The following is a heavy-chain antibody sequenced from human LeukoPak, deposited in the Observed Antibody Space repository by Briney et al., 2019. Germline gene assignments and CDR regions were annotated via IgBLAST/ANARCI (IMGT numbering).Heavy chain of an antibody. D-gene: IGHD3-10*01. J-gene: IGHJ4*02. CDR2: ISPYNGDT. V-gene: IGHV1-18*01. CDR3: ARGYYGSGSTY. CDR1: GYSFILHG. Sequence: ASVKVSCKASGYSFILHGISWVRQAPGEGLEWMGWISPYNGDTNYAQKFQGRLTLTTDTSTSTASMELRSLTSDNTAVYYCARGYYGSGSTYWGQGTLVTVSS.